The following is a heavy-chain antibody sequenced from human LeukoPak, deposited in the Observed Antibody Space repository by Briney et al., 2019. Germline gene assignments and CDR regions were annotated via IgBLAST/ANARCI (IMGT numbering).Heavy chain of an antibody. CDR3: AKPATFGGVIVTAFDI. Sequence: GGSLRLSCAASGISFSSYGMHWVRQAPGKGLEWAAVISKDGSDKYYSDSVKGRFTISRDNSKNTLYLQMSGLRAEDTAVYYCAKPATFGGVIVTAFDIWGQGTMVTVSS. CDR1: GISFSSYG. J-gene: IGHJ3*02. D-gene: IGHD3-16*02. CDR2: ISKDGSDK. V-gene: IGHV3-30*18.